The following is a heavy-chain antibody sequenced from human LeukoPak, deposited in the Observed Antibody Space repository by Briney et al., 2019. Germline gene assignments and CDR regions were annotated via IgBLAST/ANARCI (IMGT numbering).Heavy chain of an antibody. D-gene: IGHD3-10*01. CDR2: ISTYNGNT. J-gene: IGHJ4*02. V-gene: IGHV1-18*01. CDR1: GYIFTSYG. Sequence: ASMKVSCKASGYIFTSYGISWVRQAPGQGLEWMGWISTYNGNTNYAQKLQGRVTLTTDTSSSTAYMELRSLRSDDTAVYYCARAPGYYGDYWGQGTLVTVSS. CDR3: ARAPGYYGDY.